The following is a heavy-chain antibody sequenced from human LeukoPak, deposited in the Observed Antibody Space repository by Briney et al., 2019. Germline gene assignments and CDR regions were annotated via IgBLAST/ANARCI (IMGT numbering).Heavy chain of an antibody. D-gene: IGHD3-3*01. Sequence: PGGSLRLFCAASGFTFSSYSVNWVRQAPGKGLEWVSSISSSSSYIYYADSVKGRFTISRDNAKNSLYLQMNSLRAEDTAVYYCARDGGVASAFDIWGQGTMVTVSS. CDR3: ARDGGVASAFDI. J-gene: IGHJ3*02. CDR2: ISSSSSYI. V-gene: IGHV3-21*01. CDR1: GFTFSSYS.